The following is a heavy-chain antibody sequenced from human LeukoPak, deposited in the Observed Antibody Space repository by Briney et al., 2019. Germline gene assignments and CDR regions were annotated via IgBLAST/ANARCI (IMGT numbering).Heavy chain of an antibody. CDR3: ARGGDKWELLPIDY. J-gene: IGHJ4*02. Sequence: PGGSLRLSCAASGFTFSSYAMSWVRQAPGKGLEWVSAISGSGGSTYYADSVKGRFTISRDNSKNTLYLQMNSLRAEDTAVYYCARGGDKWELLPIDYWGQGTLVTVSS. CDR2: ISGSGGST. D-gene: IGHD1-26*01. CDR1: GFTFSSYA. V-gene: IGHV3-23*01.